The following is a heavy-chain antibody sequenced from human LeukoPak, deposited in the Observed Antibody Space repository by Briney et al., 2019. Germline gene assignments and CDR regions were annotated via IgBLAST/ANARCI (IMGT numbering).Heavy chain of an antibody. CDR1: GYTFTGYY. V-gene: IGHV1-2*02. Sequence: ASVKVSCKASGYTFTGYYMHWVRQAPGQGLEWMGWINPNSGGTNYAQKFQGRVTMTRDTSISTAYMELSRLRSDDTAVYYCAREELYCSSTSCYARPFDYWGRGTLVTVSS. CDR2: INPNSGGT. CDR3: AREELYCSSTSCYARPFDY. D-gene: IGHD2-2*01. J-gene: IGHJ4*02.